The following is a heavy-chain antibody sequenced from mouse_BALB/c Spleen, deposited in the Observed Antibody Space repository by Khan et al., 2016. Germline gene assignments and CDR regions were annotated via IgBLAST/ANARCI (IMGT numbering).Heavy chain of an antibody. J-gene: IGHJ2*01. CDR1: GYTFTSYY. D-gene: IGHD2-4*01. V-gene: IGHV1S81*02. CDR3: TRGGYDYDY. CDR2: INPSNGGT. Sequence: QVQLQQSGAELVKPGASVKLSCKASGYTFTSYYMYWVKQRPGQGLEWIGEINPSNGGTNFNEKFKSKATLTVDKSSSTAYMQLSSLTSEDSAVCYCTRGGYDYDYWGQGTTLTVSS.